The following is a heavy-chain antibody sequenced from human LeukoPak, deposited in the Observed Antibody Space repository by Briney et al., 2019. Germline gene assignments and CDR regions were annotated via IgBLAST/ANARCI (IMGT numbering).Heavy chain of an antibody. V-gene: IGHV4-34*01. CDR3: ARSTPLRFLEWLVYDP. CDR2: INHSRNT. CDR1: GGSFSGYY. Sequence: SETLSLTCAVYGGSFSGYYWSWIRQPPGKGLEWIGEINHSRNTNYNPSLKSRVTISVDTSKNQFSLKLSSVTAADTAVYYCARSTPLRFLEWLVYDPWGQGTLVTVSS. J-gene: IGHJ5*02. D-gene: IGHD3-3*01.